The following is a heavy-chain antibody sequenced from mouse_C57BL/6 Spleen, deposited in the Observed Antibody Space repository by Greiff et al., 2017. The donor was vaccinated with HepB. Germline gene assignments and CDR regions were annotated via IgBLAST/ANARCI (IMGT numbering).Heavy chain of an antibody. Sequence: DVKLVESGGGLVKPGGSLKLSCAASGFTFSDYGMHWVRQAPEKGLEWVAYISSGSSTIYYADTVKGRFTISRDNAKNTLFLQMTSLRSEDTAMYYCARPEVTDWFAYWGQGTLVTVSA. CDR1: GFTFSDYG. D-gene: IGHD2-2*01. CDR3: ARPEVTDWFAY. CDR2: ISSGSSTI. V-gene: IGHV5-17*01. J-gene: IGHJ3*01.